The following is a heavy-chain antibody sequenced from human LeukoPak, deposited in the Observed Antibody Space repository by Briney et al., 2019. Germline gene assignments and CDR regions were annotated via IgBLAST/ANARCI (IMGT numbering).Heavy chain of an antibody. V-gene: IGHV1-46*01. Sequence: ASVKVSCKASGYTFTSYYIHWVRQAPGQGLEWRGFINPSADSTSYAQEFQGRVAMTRGTPTSTVYMDLRSLRSDDTAVYYCARDVEMATSLRDYWGQGTLVTVSS. CDR2: INPSADST. CDR1: GYTFTSYY. D-gene: IGHD5-24*01. J-gene: IGHJ4*02. CDR3: ARDVEMATSLRDY.